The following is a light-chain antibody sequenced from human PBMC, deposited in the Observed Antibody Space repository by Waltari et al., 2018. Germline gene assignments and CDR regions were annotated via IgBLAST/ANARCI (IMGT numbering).Light chain of an antibody. CDR2: LGS. V-gene: IGKV2-28*01. CDR3: MQVLQTPYT. Sequence: EIVMTQSPLSLAVTPGEPASISCRFTQSLLHRTGYNYVDWYLQKPGQSPQLLIYLGSNRAPGVPDRFSGSGSGTDFTLHITRLEAEDVGVFYCMQVLQTPYTFGQGTKLEIK. J-gene: IGKJ2*01. CDR1: QSLLHRTGYNY.